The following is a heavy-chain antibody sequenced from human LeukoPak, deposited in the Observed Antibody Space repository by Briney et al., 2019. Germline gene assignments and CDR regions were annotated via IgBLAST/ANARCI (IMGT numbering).Heavy chain of an antibody. CDR1: GGSISSYY. J-gene: IGHJ3*02. CDR2: IYYGGST. V-gene: IGHV4-59*01. CDR3: ARVLPSYYDSSGYRDDAFDI. Sequence: PSETLSLTCTVSGGSISSYYWSWIRQPPGKGLEWIGYIYYGGSTNYNPSLKSRVTISVDTSKNQFSLKLSSVTAADTAVYYCARVLPSYYDSSGYRDDAFDIWGQGTMVTVSS. D-gene: IGHD3-22*01.